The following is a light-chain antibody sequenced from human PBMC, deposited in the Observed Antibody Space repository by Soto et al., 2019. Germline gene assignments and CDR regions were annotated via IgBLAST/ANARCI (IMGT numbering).Light chain of an antibody. Sequence: QSVLTQPASVSGSPGQSITISCIGTSSDVGAFNYVSWYQHHPGKAPKLIIYDVTDRPSGVSNRFSASKSGNTASLTISGLQAEDEADYYCSSYTTRNTGAFGTGTKVTVL. V-gene: IGLV2-14*03. CDR1: SSDVGAFNY. CDR2: DVT. J-gene: IGLJ1*01. CDR3: SSYTTRNTGA.